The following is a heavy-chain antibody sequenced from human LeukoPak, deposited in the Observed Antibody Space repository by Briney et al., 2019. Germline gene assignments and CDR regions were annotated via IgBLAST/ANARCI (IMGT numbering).Heavy chain of an antibody. J-gene: IGHJ4*02. CDR2: ISGSGGST. Sequence: PGGSLRPSCAASGFTFSSYAMSWVRQAPGKGLEWVSAISGSGGSTYYADSVKGRFTISRDNSKNTLYLQMNSLRAADTAVYYCAKHRTTVTPLPRIDYWGQGTLVTVSS. V-gene: IGHV3-23*01. D-gene: IGHD4-17*01. CDR3: AKHRTTVTPLPRIDY. CDR1: GFTFSSYA.